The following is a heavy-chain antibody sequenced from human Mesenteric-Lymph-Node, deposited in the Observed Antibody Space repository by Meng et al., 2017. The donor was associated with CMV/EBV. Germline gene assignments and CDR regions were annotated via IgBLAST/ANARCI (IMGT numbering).Heavy chain of an antibody. V-gene: IGHV4-38-2*02. CDR3: ASTEPLGWFDP. CDR2: IYHSGST. CDR1: GYSISSGYY. Sequence: GSLRLSCTVSGYSISSGYYWGWIRQPPGKGLEWIGSIYHSGSTYYNPSLKSRVTISVDTSKNQFSLKLSSVTAADTAVYYCASTEPLGWFDPWGQGTLVTVSS. J-gene: IGHJ5*02.